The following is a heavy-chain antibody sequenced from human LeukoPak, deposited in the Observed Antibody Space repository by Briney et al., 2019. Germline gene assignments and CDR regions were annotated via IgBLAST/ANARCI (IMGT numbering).Heavy chain of an antibody. CDR1: GASISTNY. CDR3: ARSWVAARPNYYYYMDV. J-gene: IGHJ6*03. CDR2: IYNSGNT. D-gene: IGHD6-6*01. V-gene: IGHV4-4*07. Sequence: PSETLSLTCSVSGASISTNYWSWIRQPAGKGLEWIGRIYNSGNTNYSPSLESRVTMSADTSKNHFSLRLTSVTAADTAVYYCARSWVAARPNYYYYMDVWGKGTTVTVSS.